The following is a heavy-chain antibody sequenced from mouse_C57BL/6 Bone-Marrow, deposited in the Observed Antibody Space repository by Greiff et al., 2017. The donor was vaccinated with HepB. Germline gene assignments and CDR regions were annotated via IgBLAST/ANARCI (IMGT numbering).Heavy chain of an antibody. V-gene: IGHV1-26*01. Sequence: EVQLQQSGPELVKPGASVKISCKASGYTFTDYYMNWVKQSHGKSLEWIGDINPNNGGTSYNQKFKGKATLTVDKSSSTAYMELRSLTSEDSAVYYCARCGTTVVGVDYWGQGTTLTVSS. CDR1: GYTFTDYY. J-gene: IGHJ2*01. D-gene: IGHD1-1*01. CDR2: INPNNGGT. CDR3: ARCGTTVVGVDY.